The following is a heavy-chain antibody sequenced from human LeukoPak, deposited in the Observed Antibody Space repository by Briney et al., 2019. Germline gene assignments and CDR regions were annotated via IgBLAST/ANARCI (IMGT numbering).Heavy chain of an antibody. CDR1: GYTFTSYG. CDR3: AIDYGDYGYFDY. Sequence: ASVKVSCKVSGYTFTSYGISWVRQAPGQGLEWMGWISAYNGNTNYAQKLQGRVTMTTDTSTSTAYMELRSLRSDDTAVYYCAIDYGDYGYFDYWGQGTLVTVSS. J-gene: IGHJ4*02. D-gene: IGHD4-17*01. V-gene: IGHV1-18*01. CDR2: ISAYNGNT.